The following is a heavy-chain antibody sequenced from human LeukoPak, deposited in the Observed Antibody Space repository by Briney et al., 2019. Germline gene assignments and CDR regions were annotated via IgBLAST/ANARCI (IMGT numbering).Heavy chain of an antibody. CDR3: AKIAVAGTGYYYYMDV. CDR1: GYTFTSYD. CDR2: MSPNSGNT. Sequence: ASVKVSXKASGYTFTSYDINWVRQATGQGLEWMGWMSPNSGNTGYAQKFQGRVTMTRNTSISTAYMELSSLRSEDTAVYYCAKIAVAGTGYYYYMDVWGKGTTVTVSS. V-gene: IGHV1-8*01. D-gene: IGHD6-19*01. J-gene: IGHJ6*03.